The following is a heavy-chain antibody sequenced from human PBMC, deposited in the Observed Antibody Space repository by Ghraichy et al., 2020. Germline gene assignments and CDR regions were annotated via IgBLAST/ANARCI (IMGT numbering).Heavy chain of an antibody. V-gene: IGHV1-69*05. CDR2: IIPIFGTA. D-gene: IGHD5-24*01. J-gene: IGHJ2*01. CDR3: ARPLLYGYNYWYFDL. CDR1: GGTFSSYA. Sequence: SVKVSCKASGGTFSSYAISWVRQAPGQGLEWMGGIIPIFGTANYAQKFQGRVTITTDESTSTAYMELSSLRSEDTAVYYCARPLLYGYNYWYFDLWGRGTLVTVSS.